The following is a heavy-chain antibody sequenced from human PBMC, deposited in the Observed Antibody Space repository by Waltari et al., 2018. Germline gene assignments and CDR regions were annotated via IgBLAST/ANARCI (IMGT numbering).Heavy chain of an antibody. V-gene: IGHV3-72*01. CDR1: GFTLSDHY. J-gene: IGHJ2*01. CDR2: TRDKANSYTT. D-gene: IGHD2-21*02. CDR3: ARNVRTAISPNWYFDL. Sequence: EVQLVESGGGLVQPGGSLRLPCAASGFTLSDHYMDWVRQAPGKGLEWVGRTRDKANSYTTEYAASVKGRFTISRDDSKNSLYLQMNSLKTEDTAVYYCARNVRTAISPNWYFDLWGRGTLVTVSS.